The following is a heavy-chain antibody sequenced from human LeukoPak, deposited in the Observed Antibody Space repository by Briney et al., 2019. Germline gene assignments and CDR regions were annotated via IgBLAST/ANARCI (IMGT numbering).Heavy chain of an antibody. CDR3: ARSGGNYYSI. CDR2: IYPGDSDT. Sequence: GESLKISCKGSGYRFTSYWIGWVRQMPVKGLGWMGIIYPGDSDTIYSPSFQGQVTISADKSTSTANLQWSSLKASDTAMYYCARSGGNYYSIWGQGTMVTVSS. J-gene: IGHJ3*02. CDR1: GYRFTSYW. D-gene: IGHD1-26*01. V-gene: IGHV5-51*01.